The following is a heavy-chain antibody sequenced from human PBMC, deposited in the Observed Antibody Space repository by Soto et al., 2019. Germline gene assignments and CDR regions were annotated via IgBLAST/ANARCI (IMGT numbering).Heavy chain of an antibody. Sequence: GSLRLSCAASGISVGTNYLTWVRQAPGKGLEWVSFIYSDGTTYYADSVKGRFTISRDTSNNTLYLQMNSLRAEDTAVYYCARGASSFDNWGQGTLVTVSS. CDR1: GISVGTNY. V-gene: IGHV3-53*01. CDR3: ARGASSFDN. CDR2: IYSDGTT. J-gene: IGHJ4*02.